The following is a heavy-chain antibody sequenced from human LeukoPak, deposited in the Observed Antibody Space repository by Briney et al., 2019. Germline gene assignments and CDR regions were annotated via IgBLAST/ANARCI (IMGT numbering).Heavy chain of an antibody. CDR2: IYYSGST. CDR3: ARDHYGDYGSGWFDP. CDR1: GGSISSYY. D-gene: IGHD4-17*01. J-gene: IGHJ5*02. V-gene: IGHV4-59*01. Sequence: PSETLSLTCTVSGGSISSYYWSWIRQPPGKGLEWIGYIYYSGSTNYNPSLKSRVTISVDTSKNQFSLKLSSVTAADTAVYYCARDHYGDYGSGWFDPWGQGTLVTVSS.